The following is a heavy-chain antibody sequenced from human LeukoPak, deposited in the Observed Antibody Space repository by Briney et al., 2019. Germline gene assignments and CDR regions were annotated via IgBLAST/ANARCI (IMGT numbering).Heavy chain of an antibody. D-gene: IGHD1-26*01. V-gene: IGHV4-4*07. CDR3: AREVSGSHHGYYYYGMDV. CDR2: IYTSGST. J-gene: IGHJ6*02. Sequence: SETLSLTCTVSGGSISSYYWSWIRQPAGKGLEWIGRIYTSGSTNYNPSLKSRVTMSVDTSKNQFSLKLSSVTAADTAVYYCAREVSGSHHGYYYYGMDVWGQGTTVTVSS. CDR1: GGSISSYY.